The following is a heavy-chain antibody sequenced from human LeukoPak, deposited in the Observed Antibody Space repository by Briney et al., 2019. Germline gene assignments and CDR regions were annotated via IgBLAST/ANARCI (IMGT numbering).Heavy chain of an antibody. CDR3: ARAVGDEMGTQGWYFDR. J-gene: IGHJ2*01. V-gene: IGHV4-34*01. CDR1: GGSFSDYY. D-gene: IGHD5-24*01. CDR2: INQSGST. Sequence: SETLSLTCAVYGGSFSDYYWSWLRQPPGKGLEWIGEINQSGSTNYNPSLKSRVTISVDTSKHQFSLKPSSVTAADTAVYYCARAVGDEMGTQGWYFDRWGRGTLVAVCS.